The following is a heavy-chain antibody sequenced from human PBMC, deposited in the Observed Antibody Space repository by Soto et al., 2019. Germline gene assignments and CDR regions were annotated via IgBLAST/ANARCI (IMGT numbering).Heavy chain of an antibody. Sequence: GESLKISCAASGFSVSLNYMGWVRQAPGKGLEWVSIVYMSGSIYYADAVKGRFTISRDSSKNTLYLQMNGLRVEDTAVYYCARDYSGSGSYAHWFGPRAQGTLVTVSS. CDR3: ARDYSGSGSYAHWFGP. CDR2: VYMSGSI. V-gene: IGHV3-66*01. CDR1: GFSVSLNY. D-gene: IGHD3-10*01. J-gene: IGHJ5*02.